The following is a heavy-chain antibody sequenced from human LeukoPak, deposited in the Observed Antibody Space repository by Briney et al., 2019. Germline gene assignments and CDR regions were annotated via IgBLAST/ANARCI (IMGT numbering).Heavy chain of an antibody. Sequence: PGGSLRLSCAASGFTFSDAWMSWVRQAPGKGLEWVSAISGSGGSTYYADSVKGRFTISRDNSKNTLYLQMNSLRAEDTAVYYCAKDMPNYYYYYMDVWGKGTTVTISS. J-gene: IGHJ6*03. CDR2: ISGSGGST. CDR1: GFTFSDAW. V-gene: IGHV3-23*01. CDR3: AKDMPNYYYYYMDV. D-gene: IGHD2-2*01.